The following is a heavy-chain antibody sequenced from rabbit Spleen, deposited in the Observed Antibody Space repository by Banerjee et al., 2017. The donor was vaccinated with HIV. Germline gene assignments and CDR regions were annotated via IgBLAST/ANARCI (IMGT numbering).Heavy chain of an antibody. D-gene: IGHD1-1*01. CDR1: GFTISSSDY. CDR2: IYVGSAST. CDR3: ARSGYVGGDYTWDL. Sequence: QEQVVESGGGLVQPGGSLTLTCTASGFTISSSDYMCWVRQAPGKGLEWIGCIYVGSASTHYASWAKGRFTMYKTSSTTVTLQLTSLTAADTATYFCARSGYVGGDYTWDLWGQGTLVTVS. V-gene: IGHV1S45*01. J-gene: IGHJ4*01.